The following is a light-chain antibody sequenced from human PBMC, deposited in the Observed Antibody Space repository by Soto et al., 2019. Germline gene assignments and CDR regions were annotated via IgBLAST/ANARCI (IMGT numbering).Light chain of an antibody. J-gene: IGLJ1*01. CDR1: TSDVGGYNY. Sequence: QSVLAQPASVSGSPGQSITMSCTGTTSDVGGYNYVSWYQQYPGKAPKLIISEVINRPSGVSDRFSGSKSGYTASLTISGLQPEDEADYYCSSYTTRDNLVFGAGTKVTVL. V-gene: IGLV2-14*01. CDR2: EVI. CDR3: SSYTTRDNLV.